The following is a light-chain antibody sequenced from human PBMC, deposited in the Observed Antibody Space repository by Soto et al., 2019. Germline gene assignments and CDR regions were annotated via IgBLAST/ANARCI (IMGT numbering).Light chain of an antibody. CDR1: QSISSW. CDR2: DAS. CDR3: QQYNSYSTRT. V-gene: IGKV1-5*01. J-gene: IGKJ1*01. Sequence: DIQMTQSPSTLSASVGDRVTITCRASQSISSWLAWYQQKPGKAPKLLIYDASSLESGVPSRFSGSGSGTEFTLTISSLQPDDFATYYCQQYNSYSTRTFGQGTTVDIK.